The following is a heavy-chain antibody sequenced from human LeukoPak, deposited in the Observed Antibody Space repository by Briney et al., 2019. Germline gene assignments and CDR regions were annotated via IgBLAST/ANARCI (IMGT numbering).Heavy chain of an antibody. D-gene: IGHD6-19*01. V-gene: IGHV1-46*01. CDR1: GYTFTNYH. CDR3: AGLFSSGSSDFDAFDI. CDR2: INPNNGRT. J-gene: IGHJ3*02. Sequence: ASVKVSCKASGYTFTNYHMHWVRQAPGRGLEWMGVINPNNGRTNYAQKFQGRVTMTRDTSANTVSMDLSSLRSEDTTVYYCAGLFSSGSSDFDAFDIWGLGTMVTVSS.